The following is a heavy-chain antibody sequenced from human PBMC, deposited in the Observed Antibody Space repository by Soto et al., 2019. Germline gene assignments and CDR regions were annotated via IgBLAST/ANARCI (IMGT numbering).Heavy chain of an antibody. CDR2: IIPIFDTT. Sequence: QEQLVQSGAEVKKPGSSVKVSCKASGGTFSSYPISWVRQAPGQGLEWMGRIIPIFDTTTYAQKFQGRVTITADESTSTAYMELRSPRSEDTPVYYSARPNYDRSAYLVRYQWPPYASWGQGTLVTVSS. D-gene: IGHD3-22*01. V-gene: IGHV1-69*18. CDR3: ARPNYDRSAYLVRYQWPPYAS. CDR1: GGTFSSYP. J-gene: IGHJ5*02.